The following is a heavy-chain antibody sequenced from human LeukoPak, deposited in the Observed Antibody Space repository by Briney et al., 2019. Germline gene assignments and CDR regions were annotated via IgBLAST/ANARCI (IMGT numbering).Heavy chain of an antibody. V-gene: IGHV3-48*01. Sequence: GGSLRLSCAASGFTFSSYSMNWVRQAPGKGLEWVSYISSSSSTIYYADSVKGRFTISRDNAKNSLYLQMNTLRAEDTAVYYCAKVDISGYYYYDYWGQGTLVTVSS. CDR1: GFTFSSYS. D-gene: IGHD3-22*01. CDR3: AKVDISGYYYYDY. J-gene: IGHJ4*02. CDR2: ISSSSSTI.